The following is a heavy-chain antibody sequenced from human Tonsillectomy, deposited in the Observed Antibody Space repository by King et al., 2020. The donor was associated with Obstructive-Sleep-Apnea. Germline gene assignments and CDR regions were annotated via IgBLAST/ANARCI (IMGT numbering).Heavy chain of an antibody. J-gene: IGHJ3*02. D-gene: IGHD3-10*01. Sequence: VQLQESGPGLVKPSETLSLTCTVSGGSISSYYWSWIRQPPGKGLEWVGYIYYSGSTNYNPSLVSRVTISVETSKNQFSLKLSSVTAADTAVYYCARDLGSMVRGVIPFNAFDIWGQGTMVTVSS. V-gene: IGHV4-59*01. CDR3: ARDLGSMVRGVIPFNAFDI. CDR2: IYYSGST. CDR1: GGSISSYY.